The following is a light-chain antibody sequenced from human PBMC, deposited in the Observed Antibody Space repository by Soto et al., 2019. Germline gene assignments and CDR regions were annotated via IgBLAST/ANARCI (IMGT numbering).Light chain of an antibody. CDR3: HQRQSWPRT. Sequence: EIVLTQSPATLSSFPGDRVTLSCRASQAVNTRLAWYQHKPGHAPRLLIDLTSNRAACIPARFSGSGSGTDFTLTISHVEPEDFSVYYCHQRQSWPRTFGQGTKVHIK. CDR2: LTS. J-gene: IGKJ1*01. V-gene: IGKV3-11*01. CDR1: QAVNTR.